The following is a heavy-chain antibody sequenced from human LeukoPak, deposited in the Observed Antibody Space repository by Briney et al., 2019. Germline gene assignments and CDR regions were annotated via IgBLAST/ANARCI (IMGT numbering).Heavy chain of an antibody. CDR3: ARGQYHLLYWYFDL. Sequence: SETLSLTRTVSGFPISGYYWSWLRQPAGKGLEWIGRIYSSGSTNYNPSLKSRVTMSVDTSKNQFSLKLSSVTAADTAVYYCARGQYHLLYWYFDLWGRGTLVTVSS. J-gene: IGHJ2*01. V-gene: IGHV4-4*07. D-gene: IGHD2-2*01. CDR1: GFPISGYY. CDR2: IYSSGST.